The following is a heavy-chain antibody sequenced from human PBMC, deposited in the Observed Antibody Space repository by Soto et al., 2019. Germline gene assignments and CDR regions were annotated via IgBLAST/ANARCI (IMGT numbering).Heavy chain of an antibody. D-gene: IGHD6-13*01. J-gene: IGHJ4*02. V-gene: IGHV1-69*13. CDR2: IIPIFGTA. Sequence: SVKVSCKASGGTFSSYAISWVRQAPGQGLEWMGGIIPIFGTANYAQKFQGRVTITADESTSTAYMELSSLRSEDTAVYYCASLRIAAAGTLKYYFDYWGQGTLVTVSS. CDR1: GGTFSSYA. CDR3: ASLRIAAAGTLKYYFDY.